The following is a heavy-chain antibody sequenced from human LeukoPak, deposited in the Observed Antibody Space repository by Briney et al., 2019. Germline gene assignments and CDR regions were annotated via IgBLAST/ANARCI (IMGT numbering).Heavy chain of an antibody. CDR3: ARGPPRDGYKARPRDWYFDL. CDR1: GYSISNDYY. CDR2: IYHSGST. Sequence: SETLSLTCTVSGYSISNDYYWGWIRQPPGKGLEWIGSIYHSGSTYYNPSLKSRVTISVDTSKNQFSLKLSSVTAADTAVYYCARGPPRDGYKARPRDWYFDLWGRGTLVTVSS. D-gene: IGHD5-24*01. V-gene: IGHV4-38-2*02. J-gene: IGHJ2*01.